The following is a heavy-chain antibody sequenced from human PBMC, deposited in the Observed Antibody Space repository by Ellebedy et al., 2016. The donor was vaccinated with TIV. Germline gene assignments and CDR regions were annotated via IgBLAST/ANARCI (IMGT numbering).Heavy chain of an antibody. CDR2: ITWDGGST. D-gene: IGHD6-19*01. V-gene: IGHV3-43*01. Sequence: GGSLRLSCAASGFTFDDYTMHWVRQTPGKGLEWVSLITWDGGSTYYADSVKGRFTISRDNSKNSLYLQMSSLRTEDTALYYCAKGRSGGLYLFDYWGQGTLVTVSS. J-gene: IGHJ4*02. CDR1: GFTFDDYT. CDR3: AKGRSGGLYLFDY.